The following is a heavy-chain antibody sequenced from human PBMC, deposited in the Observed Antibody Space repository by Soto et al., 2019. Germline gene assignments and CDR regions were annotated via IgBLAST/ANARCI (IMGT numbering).Heavy chain of an antibody. CDR3: AKDKRGSYPVLDY. D-gene: IGHD1-26*01. CDR1: GFTFDDYT. CDR2: ISWDGGST. V-gene: IGHV3-43*01. Sequence: HPGGSLRLSCAASGFTFDDYTMHWVRQAPGKGLEWVSLISWDGGSTYYADSVKGRFTISRDNSKNSLYLQMNSLRTEDTALYYCAKDKRGSYPVLDYWGQGTLVTVSS. J-gene: IGHJ4*02.